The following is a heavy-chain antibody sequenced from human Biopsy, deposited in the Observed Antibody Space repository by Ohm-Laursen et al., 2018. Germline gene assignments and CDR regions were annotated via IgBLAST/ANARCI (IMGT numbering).Heavy chain of an antibody. V-gene: IGHV1-2*02. D-gene: IGHD3-3*01. CDR2: IDPKSGGT. J-gene: IGHJ5*01. CDR3: ARELGDFWGGRQFDF. Sequence: PSVKVSCKASAYSFGDPRTHWVRQAPGQGLECMGWIDPKSGGTNYAQKFQGRVTMTRDTSISTTYMELRRLASDDTAVFYCARELGDFWGGRQFDFWGQGTLVTVSS. CDR1: AYSFGDPR.